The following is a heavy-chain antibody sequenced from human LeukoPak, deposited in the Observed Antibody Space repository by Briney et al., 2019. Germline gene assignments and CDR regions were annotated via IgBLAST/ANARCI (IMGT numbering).Heavy chain of an antibody. J-gene: IGHJ4*02. D-gene: IGHD3-22*01. CDR2: ISSSGSTI. CDR3: ARDMSDYDSSGYDN. Sequence: KSGGSLRLSCAASGFTFSDYYMSWIRQAPGRGLEWVSYISSSGSTIYYADSVKGRFTISRDNAKNSLYLQMNSLRAEETAVYYCARDMSDYDSSGYDNWGQGTLVTVSS. V-gene: IGHV3-11*01. CDR1: GFTFSDYY.